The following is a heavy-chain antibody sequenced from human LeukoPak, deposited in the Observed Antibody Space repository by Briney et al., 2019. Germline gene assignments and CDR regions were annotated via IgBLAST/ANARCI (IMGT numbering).Heavy chain of an antibody. Sequence: QSGPTLVKPTQTLTLTCTFSGFSLSTSGVGVGWIRQPPGKALEWLALIYWDDDKRYSPSLKSRLTITKDTSKNQVVLTMTNMDPVDTATYYCAHRHGSGWYVGYNWFDPWRQGTLVTVST. J-gene: IGHJ5*02. CDR2: IYWDDDK. D-gene: IGHD6-19*01. V-gene: IGHV2-5*02. CDR3: AHRHGSGWYVGYNWFDP. CDR1: GFSLSTSGVG.